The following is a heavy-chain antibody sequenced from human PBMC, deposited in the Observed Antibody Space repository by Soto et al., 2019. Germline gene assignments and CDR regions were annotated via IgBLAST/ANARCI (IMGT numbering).Heavy chain of an antibody. CDR2: IGTAGDT. CDR3: AKSQEIGTHFFDS. J-gene: IGHJ4*02. V-gene: IGHV3-13*01. D-gene: IGHD6-13*01. Sequence: LRLSCAASGFTFSNSWMHWVRQVSGKGLEWVSSIGTAGDTYYAVSVKGRFTISRDNAKNSLSLQMNSLRAGDMAVYFCAKSQEIGTHFFDSWGQGTQVTVSS. CDR1: GFTFSNSW.